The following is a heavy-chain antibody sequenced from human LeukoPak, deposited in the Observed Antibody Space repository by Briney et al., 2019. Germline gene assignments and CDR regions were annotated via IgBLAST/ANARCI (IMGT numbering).Heavy chain of an antibody. Sequence: GGSLRLSCAASGFTFSTFAMIWVRHAPGKGLEWVSYISSSSSTIYYADSVKGRFTISRDNAKNSLYLQMNSLRAEDTAVYYCAELGITMIGGVWGKGTTVTISS. V-gene: IGHV3-48*01. CDR3: AELGITMIGGV. CDR1: GFTFSTFA. CDR2: ISSSSSTI. D-gene: IGHD3-10*02. J-gene: IGHJ6*04.